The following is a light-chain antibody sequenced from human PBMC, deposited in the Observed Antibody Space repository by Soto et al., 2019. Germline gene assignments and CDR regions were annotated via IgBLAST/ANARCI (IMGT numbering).Light chain of an antibody. CDR3: SSYAGSNNLV. J-gene: IGLJ2*01. CDR2: EVS. V-gene: IGLV2-8*01. Sequence: QSVLTQPPSASGSPGQSVTISCTGTSSDVGGYNYVSWYQQHPGKAPKLMIYEVSKRPSGVTDRFSGSKSGNTASLTVSGLPAEDEADYYCSSYAGSNNLVFGGGTKLTVL. CDR1: SSDVGGYNY.